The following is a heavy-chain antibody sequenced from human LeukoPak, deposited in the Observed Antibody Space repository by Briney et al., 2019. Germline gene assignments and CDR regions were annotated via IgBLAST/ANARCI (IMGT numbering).Heavy chain of an antibody. CDR1: GFTFSTYW. CDR3: ARGLSGYSSSWYRFRAFDI. V-gene: IGHV3-74*01. J-gene: IGHJ3*02. Sequence: GGSLRLSCAASGFTFSTYWMHWVRQAPGKGLVWVSRINSDGSSTNYADSVKARFTISRDNAKNTLYLQMNSLRAEDTAVYYCARGLSGYSSSWYRFRAFDIWGQGTMVTVSS. D-gene: IGHD6-13*01. CDR2: INSDGSST.